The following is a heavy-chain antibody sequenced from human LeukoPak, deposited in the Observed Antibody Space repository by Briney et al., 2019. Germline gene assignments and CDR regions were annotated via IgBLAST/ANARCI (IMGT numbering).Heavy chain of an antibody. V-gene: IGHV3-23*01. CDR1: GFTFSSYA. CDR3: AKDRRITIFGVVISAFDI. D-gene: IGHD3-3*01. CDR2: ISGSGGST. Sequence: PGGSLRLSCAASGFTFSSYAMSWVRQAPGKGLEWVSAISGSGGSTYYADSVKGRFTISRDNSKNTLYLQMNSLRAEDTAVYYCAKDRRITIFGVVISAFDIWGQGTMVTVSS. J-gene: IGHJ3*02.